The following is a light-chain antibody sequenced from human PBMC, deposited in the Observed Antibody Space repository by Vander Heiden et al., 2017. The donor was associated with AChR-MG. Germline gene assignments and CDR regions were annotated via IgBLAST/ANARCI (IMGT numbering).Light chain of an antibody. J-gene: IGLJ3*02. Sequence: QSALTQPPSASGSPGQSVTISCTGTSSDVGGYNYVSWYQQHPGKAPKLMIYEVSKRPAGVPDGFSGSKSGNTASMTVSGIKAEDEDDYYCSSYAGSWVFGGGTKLTVL. V-gene: IGLV2-8*01. CDR2: EVS. CDR3: SSYAGSWV. CDR1: SSDVGGYNY.